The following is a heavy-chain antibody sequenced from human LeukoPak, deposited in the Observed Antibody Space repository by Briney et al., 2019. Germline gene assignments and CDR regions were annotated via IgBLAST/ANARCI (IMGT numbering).Heavy chain of an antibody. CDR3: ARTYYYDSSGYYRPYYFDY. CDR1: GGSISSSSYY. J-gene: IGHJ4*02. Sequence: SKTLSLTCTVSGGSISSSSYYWGWIRQPPGKGLEWIGSIYYSGSTYYNPSLKSRVTISVDTSKNQFSLKLSSVTAADTAVYYCARTYYYDSSGYYRPYYFDYWGQGTLVTVSS. CDR2: IYYSGST. D-gene: IGHD3-22*01. V-gene: IGHV4-39*01.